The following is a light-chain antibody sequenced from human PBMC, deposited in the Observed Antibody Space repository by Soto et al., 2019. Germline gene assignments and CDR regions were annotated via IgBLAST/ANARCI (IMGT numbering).Light chain of an antibody. J-gene: IGLJ1*01. CDR1: SSDVGGYNY. CDR3: SSYTSSSTLDV. CDR2: DVS. V-gene: IGLV2-14*01. Sequence: LTQPASVSGSPGQSITISCTGTSSDVGGYNYVSWYQQHPGKAPKLMIYDVSIRPSGVSNRFSGSKSGNTASLTISGLQAEDEADYYCSSYTSSSTLDVFGTGTKVTVL.